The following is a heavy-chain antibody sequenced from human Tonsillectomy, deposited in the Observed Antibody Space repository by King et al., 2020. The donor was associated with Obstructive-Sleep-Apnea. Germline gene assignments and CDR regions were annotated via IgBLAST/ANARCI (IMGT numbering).Heavy chain of an antibody. Sequence: QLVQSGGGLVQPGGSLRLSCAASGFTFSSYAMHWVRQAPGKGLEYVSAISSNVGSTYYANSVRGRFTISRDNSKNTLYLQMGSLRAEDMAVYYCARGRYSYKYWGQGTLVTVSS. CDR3: ARGRYSYKY. CDR2: ISSNVGST. CDR1: GFTFSSYA. V-gene: IGHV3-64*01. D-gene: IGHD5-18*01. J-gene: IGHJ4*02.